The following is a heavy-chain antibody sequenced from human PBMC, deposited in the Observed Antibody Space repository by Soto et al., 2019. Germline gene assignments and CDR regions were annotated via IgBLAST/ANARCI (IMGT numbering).Heavy chain of an antibody. CDR1: GYTFTTFW. D-gene: IGHD2-2*01. CDR2: IDPGDTYA. CDR3: ARIYCTTTTCDSWFDP. V-gene: IGHV5-10-1*01. Sequence: GESLKISCTGFGYTFTTFWISWVRQMPGKGLEWMGRIDPGDTYATYSPAFQGHVTISADKATSTAYLQWSSLKVSDTAMYFCARIYCTTTTCDSWFDPWGQGTLVTVS. J-gene: IGHJ5*02.